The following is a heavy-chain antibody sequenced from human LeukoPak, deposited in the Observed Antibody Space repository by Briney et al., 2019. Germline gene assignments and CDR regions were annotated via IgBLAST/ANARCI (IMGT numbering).Heavy chain of an antibody. Sequence: GGSLRLSCAASGFTFSSYAMSWVRQAPGKGLEWVSVISGSGGSTYYADSVRGRFTISRDNSKNTLYLQMNSLRAEDTAVYYCASNSGYEKGYWGQGTLATVSS. J-gene: IGHJ4*02. CDR2: ISGSGGST. D-gene: IGHD5-12*01. CDR3: ASNSGYEKGY. CDR1: GFTFSSYA. V-gene: IGHV3-23*01.